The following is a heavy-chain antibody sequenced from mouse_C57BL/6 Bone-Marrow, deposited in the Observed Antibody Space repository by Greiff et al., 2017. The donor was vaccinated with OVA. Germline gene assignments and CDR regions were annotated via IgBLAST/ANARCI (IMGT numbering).Heavy chain of an antibody. CDR2: IYPGDGDT. Sequence: QVQLQQSGPELVKPGASVKISCKASGYAFSSSWMNWVKQRPGKGLEWIGRIYPGDGDTNYNGKCKSKAALTADKSASTAYMLLSSLTSEDSAVYFCARGAYDYDADYWGQGTTLTVSS. J-gene: IGHJ2*01. CDR1: GYAFSSSW. V-gene: IGHV1-82*01. D-gene: IGHD2-4*01. CDR3: ARGAYDYDADY.